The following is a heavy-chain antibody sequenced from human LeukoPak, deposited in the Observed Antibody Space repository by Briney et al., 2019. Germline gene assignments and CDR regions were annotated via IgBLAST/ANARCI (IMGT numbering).Heavy chain of an antibody. CDR2: ITNYGDAT. V-gene: IGHV3-64D*06. CDR1: GFIFTDYT. Sequence: PGGSLRLSCSASGFIFTDYTIHWVRQAPGKGLEYVSAITNYGDATYYADSVKGRFTISRDNSKNTVWLQMSSLRPEDTAVYYCVKDTRGTRDDYWGQGTLVTVSS. D-gene: IGHD5-24*01. J-gene: IGHJ4*02. CDR3: VKDTRGTRDDY.